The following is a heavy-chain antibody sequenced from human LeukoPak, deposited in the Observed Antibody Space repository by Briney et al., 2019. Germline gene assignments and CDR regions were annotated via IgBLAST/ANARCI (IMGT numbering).Heavy chain of an antibody. CDR1: GFTFRSYG. D-gene: IGHD3-3*01. J-gene: IGHJ6*02. Sequence: GGSLRLSCAASGFTFRSYGMHWVRQAQGKGLEWVAVIWSDGSQQHYADSVKGRFTISRGNSKNTLFLQMGSLRVEDMAVYYCARGLRAYYYYGMDVWGQGATVTVSS. CDR2: IWSDGSQQ. V-gene: IGHV3-33*01. CDR3: ARGLRAYYYYGMDV.